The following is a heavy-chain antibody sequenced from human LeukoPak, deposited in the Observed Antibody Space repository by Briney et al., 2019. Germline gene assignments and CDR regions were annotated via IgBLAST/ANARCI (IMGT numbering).Heavy chain of an antibody. Sequence: SETLSLTCTVSGGSISSSSYYWGWIRQPPGKGLEWIGSIYYSGSTYYNPSLKSRVTISVDTSKNQFSLKLSSVTAADTAVYYCARTTINRIQLWMYYFDYWGQGTLVTVSS. J-gene: IGHJ4*02. V-gene: IGHV4-39*01. CDR2: IYYSGST. CDR3: ARTTINRIQLWMYYFDY. D-gene: IGHD5-18*01. CDR1: GGSISSSSYY.